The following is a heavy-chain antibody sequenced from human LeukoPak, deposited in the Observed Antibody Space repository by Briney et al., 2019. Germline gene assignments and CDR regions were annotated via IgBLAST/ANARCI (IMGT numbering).Heavy chain of an antibody. D-gene: IGHD3-10*01. CDR3: ARAFGSGSYRYFDY. J-gene: IGHJ4*02. V-gene: IGHV3-21*01. Sequence: TGGSLRLSCAASGFTFSSYSMNWVRQAPGKGLEWVSSISSSSYIYYADSVKGRFTISRDNAKNSLYLQMNSLRAEDTAVYYCARAFGSGSYRYFDYWGQGTLVTVSS. CDR1: GFTFSSYS. CDR2: ISSSSYI.